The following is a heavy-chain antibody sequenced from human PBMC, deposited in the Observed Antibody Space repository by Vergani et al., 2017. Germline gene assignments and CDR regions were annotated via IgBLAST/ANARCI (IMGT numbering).Heavy chain of an antibody. CDR1: GGSMSGYY. D-gene: IGHD3-22*01. Sequence: QVRLQESGPGLVKPSETLSLTCSVSGGSMSGYYWSWIRQPPGKELELIGYMYHSGSTNYNPSLETRVTISGDTSKNQFSLKLNSVTAADTAVYYCARVRRDDSSGYYYYYGMDVWGQGTTVTVSS. CDR3: ARVRRDDSSGYYYYYGMDV. J-gene: IGHJ6*02. V-gene: IGHV4-59*01. CDR2: MYHSGST.